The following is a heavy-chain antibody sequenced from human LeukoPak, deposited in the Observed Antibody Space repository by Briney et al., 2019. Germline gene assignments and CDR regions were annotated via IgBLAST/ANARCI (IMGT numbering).Heavy chain of an antibody. J-gene: IGHJ6*02. CDR2: ISGYNGNT. V-gene: IGHV1-18*01. CDR3: ARGYSYGSDYYYGMDV. Sequence: ASVKVSCKASGYTFTSYGISWVRQAPGQGLEWMGWISGYNGNTKYAQKVQGRVTMTTDTSTGTAYMELRSLTSDDTAVYYCARGYSYGSDYYYGMDVWGQGTTVTVSS. D-gene: IGHD5-18*01. CDR1: GYTFTSYG.